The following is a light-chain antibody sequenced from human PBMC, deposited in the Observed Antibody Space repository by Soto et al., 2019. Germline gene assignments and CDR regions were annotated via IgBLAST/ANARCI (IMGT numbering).Light chain of an antibody. V-gene: IGKV3-11*01. CDR3: QQGGNWPLT. CDR2: DSS. Sequence: DTVLTQSPGTLSLSPGETATLTCSASHSVSGFLVWYQQKPGQAPRLLISDSSNRATGIPARFSGSGSGTDFTLTISSLEPEDFALYYCQQGGNWPLTFGGGTKVDIK. CDR1: HSVSGF. J-gene: IGKJ4*01.